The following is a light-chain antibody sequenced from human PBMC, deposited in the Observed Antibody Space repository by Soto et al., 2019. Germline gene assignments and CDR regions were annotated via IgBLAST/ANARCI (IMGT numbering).Light chain of an antibody. CDR3: QQYASYPYT. Sequence: DIPMTQSPSTLSASVGDRVSITCRASQSISSWLAWYQQKPGKAPNLLIYKASSLESGVPSRFSGSESGTDFTLTINSLQPDDFVTYYCQQYASYPYTFGQGTKLEIK. CDR2: KAS. CDR1: QSISSW. V-gene: IGKV1-5*03. J-gene: IGKJ2*01.